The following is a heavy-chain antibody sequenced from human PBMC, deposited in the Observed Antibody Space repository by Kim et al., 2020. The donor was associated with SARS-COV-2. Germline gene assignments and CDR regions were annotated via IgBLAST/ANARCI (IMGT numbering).Heavy chain of an antibody. CDR1: GFTFSSYG. D-gene: IGHD5-12*01. V-gene: IGHV3-33*01. Sequence: GGSLRLSCAASGFTFSSYGMHWVRQAPGKGLEWVAVIWYDGSNKYYADSVKGRFTISRDNSKNTLYLQMNSLRAEDTAVYYCARGGYSGYDYVFDIWGQGTMVTVSS. J-gene: IGHJ3*02. CDR2: IWYDGSNK. CDR3: ARGGYSGYDYVFDI.